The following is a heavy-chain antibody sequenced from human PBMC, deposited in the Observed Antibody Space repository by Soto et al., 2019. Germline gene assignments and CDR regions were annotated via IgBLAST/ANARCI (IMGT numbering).Heavy chain of an antibody. CDR2: ISHDGNNK. V-gene: IGHV3-30*18. CDR1: DFAFSTYP. Sequence: GGSLRLPCAASDFAFSTYPMHWVRQAPGKGLEWVAVISHDGNNKYYADSVKGRFTISRDNSKNTLFLQMSSLGVEDTAVFYCAKGLAVGVLYYGMNVWGQGTTVTVSS. CDR3: AKGLAVGVLYYGMNV. J-gene: IGHJ6*02. D-gene: IGHD6-19*01.